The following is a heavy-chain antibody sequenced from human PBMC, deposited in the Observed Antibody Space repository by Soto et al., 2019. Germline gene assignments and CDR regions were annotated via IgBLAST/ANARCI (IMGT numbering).Heavy chain of an antibody. CDR3: ARGDSTDCSNGVCSFFYNHDMDV. Sequence: ASGKVSCKASGYSFTDYHIHWVRQAPGQGLEWLGRINPKSGGTSTAQKFQGWVTMTTDTSISTASMELTRLTSDDTAIYYCARGDSTDCSNGVCSFFYNHDMDVWGQGTTVTVSS. V-gene: IGHV1-2*04. J-gene: IGHJ6*02. CDR2: INPKSGGT. D-gene: IGHD2-8*01. CDR1: GYSFTDYH.